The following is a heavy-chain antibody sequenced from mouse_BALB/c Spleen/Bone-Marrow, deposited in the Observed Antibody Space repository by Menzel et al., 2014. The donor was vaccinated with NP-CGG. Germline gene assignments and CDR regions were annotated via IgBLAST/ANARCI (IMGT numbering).Heavy chain of an antibody. Sequence: EVKLVESGGGLVQPGGSRKLSCAASGSTFSSFGMHWIRQAPEKGLEWVAYINGGSNTIYYADTVKGRFTISRDNPKNTLFLQMTSLRSEDTAMYFCARGTTALRYFDVWGAGTTVTVSS. CDR1: GSTFSSFG. J-gene: IGHJ1*01. CDR2: INGGSNTI. V-gene: IGHV5-17*02. D-gene: IGHD1-2*01. CDR3: ARGTTALRYFDV.